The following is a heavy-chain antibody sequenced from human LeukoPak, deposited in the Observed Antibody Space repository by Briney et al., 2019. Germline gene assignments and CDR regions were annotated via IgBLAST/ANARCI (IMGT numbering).Heavy chain of an antibody. CDR1: GYTFTSYG. V-gene: IGHV1-18*01. CDR3: ASQWLPYYYYYGMDV. D-gene: IGHD3-22*01. Sequence: GASVKVSCKASGYTFTSYGTSWVRQAPGQGLEWMGWISAYSGDTNYAQKFQGRVTITADESTSTAYMELSSLRSEDTAVYYCASQWLPYYYYYGMDVWGQGTTVTVSS. CDR2: ISAYSGDT. J-gene: IGHJ6*02.